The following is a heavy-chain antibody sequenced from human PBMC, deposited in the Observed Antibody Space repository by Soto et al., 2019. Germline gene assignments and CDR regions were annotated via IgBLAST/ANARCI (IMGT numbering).Heavy chain of an antibody. D-gene: IGHD3-3*01. CDR2: INHSGST. V-gene: IGHV4-34*01. Sequence: QVQLQQWGAGLLKPSETLSLTCAVYGGSFSGYYWRWIRQPPGKGLEWMGEINHSGSTNYNPSLKSRVTILVDTFKIQFTLMLSSVAAADTAVYYCARAIFGVGIPHYYFYYMDVWVKGTTVTLAS. J-gene: IGHJ6*03. CDR3: ARAIFGVGIPHYYFYYMDV. CDR1: GGSFSGYY.